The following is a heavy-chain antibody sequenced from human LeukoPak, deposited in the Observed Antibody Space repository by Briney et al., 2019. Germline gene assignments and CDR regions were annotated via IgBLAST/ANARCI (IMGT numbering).Heavy chain of an antibody. CDR2: INPNSGGT. J-gene: IGHJ1*01. V-gene: IGHV1-2*02. CDR3: ARASYDSSGYEYFQH. CDR1: GYTFTGYY. D-gene: IGHD3-22*01. Sequence: ASVKVSCKASGYTFTGYYMHWVRQAPGQGLEWMGWINPNSGGTNYAQKFQGRVTMTRDTSISTAYMELSRLRSDDTAVYYCARASYDSSGYEYFQHWGQGTLVTVSS.